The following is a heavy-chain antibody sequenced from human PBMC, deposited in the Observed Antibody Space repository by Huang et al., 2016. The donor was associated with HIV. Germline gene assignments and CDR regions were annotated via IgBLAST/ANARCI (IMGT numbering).Heavy chain of an antibody. J-gene: IGHJ2*01. CDR1: GFTFSSYW. CDR3: ARGTRLTGLWYFDL. CDR2: INGDGRST. V-gene: IGHV3-74*01. Sequence: EVQLVESGGGLVQPGGSLRLSCAASGFTFSSYWVQWVRQAPGKGVVWVSRINGDGRSTNYADAVKGRCTISRDNAKNTLYVQVNSLRAEDTAVYYCARGTRLTGLWYFDLWGRGTLVIVSS. D-gene: IGHD7-27*01.